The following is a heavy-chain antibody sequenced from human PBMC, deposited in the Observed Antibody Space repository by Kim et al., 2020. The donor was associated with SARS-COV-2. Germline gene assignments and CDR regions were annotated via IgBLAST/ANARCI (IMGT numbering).Heavy chain of an antibody. CDR2: SHYRSKRYN. Sequence: SQTLSLTCAISGDSVSSNSAAWKWIRQSPSRGLEWLGRSHYRSKRYNDYAVSVKSRITINPDTSKNQFSLQLNSVTPEDTAVYNCARTAIAAAGTVWFDAWGQGTLVTVSS. CDR1: GDSVSSNSAA. CDR3: ARTAIAAAGTVWFDA. J-gene: IGHJ5*02. V-gene: IGHV6-1*01. D-gene: IGHD6-13*01.